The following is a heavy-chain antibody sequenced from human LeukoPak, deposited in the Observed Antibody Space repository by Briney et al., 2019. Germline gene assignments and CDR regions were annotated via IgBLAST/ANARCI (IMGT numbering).Heavy chain of an antibody. Sequence: GGSLRLSCAASGFTFSSFEMSWVRQAPGKGLEWVSYISSSGITIYYADSMKGRFTISRDNAKNSLYLQMNSLRAEDTAVYYCARGPPEYCSGGSCYSGRNWFDPWGQGTLVTVSS. D-gene: IGHD2-15*01. V-gene: IGHV3-48*03. CDR1: GFTFSSFE. J-gene: IGHJ5*02. CDR3: ARGPPEYCSGGSCYSGRNWFDP. CDR2: ISSSGITI.